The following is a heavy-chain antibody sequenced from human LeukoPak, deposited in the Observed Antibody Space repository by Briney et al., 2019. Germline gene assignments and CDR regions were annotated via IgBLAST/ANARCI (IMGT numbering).Heavy chain of an antibody. CDR2: IHYSGST. CDR1: GGSTSGFY. D-gene: IGHD2-21*02. CDR3: ARRSERSGDFWFDP. Sequence: SETLSLTCTVSGGSTSGFYWSWIRQPPGKGLGWIGYIHYSGSTNYNPSLRSRVTMLLDTSKNQFSLKLTSVTAADTAVYYCARRSERSGDFWFDPWGQGTLVTVSS. J-gene: IGHJ5*02. V-gene: IGHV4-59*12.